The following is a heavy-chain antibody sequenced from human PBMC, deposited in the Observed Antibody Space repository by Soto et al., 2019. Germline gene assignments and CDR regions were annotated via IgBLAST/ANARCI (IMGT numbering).Heavy chain of an antibody. V-gene: IGHV1-69*06. CDR3: ARAPGNYYYYGMDV. Sequence: QVSCKASGGTFSSYAISWVRQAPGQGLEWMGGIIPIFGTANYAQKFQGRVTITADKSTSTAYMELSSLRSEDTAVYYCARAPGNYYYYGMDVWGQGTTVTVSS. J-gene: IGHJ6*02. CDR2: IIPIFGTA. CDR1: GGTFSSYA.